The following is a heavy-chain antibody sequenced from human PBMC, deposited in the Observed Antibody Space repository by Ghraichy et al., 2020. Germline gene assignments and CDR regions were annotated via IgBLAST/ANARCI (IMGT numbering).Heavy chain of an antibody. J-gene: IGHJ6*02. V-gene: IGHV3-9*01. CDR3: AKVGGGEYYDSSGYSPTHYYYYGMDV. CDR1: GFTFDDYA. Sequence: ALRLSCAASGFTFDDYAMHWVRQAPGKGLEWVSGISWNSGSIGYADSVKGRFTISRDNAKNSLYLQMNSLRAEDTALYYCAKVGGGEYYDSSGYSPTHYYYYGMDVWGQGTTVTVSS. CDR2: ISWNSGSI. D-gene: IGHD3-22*01.